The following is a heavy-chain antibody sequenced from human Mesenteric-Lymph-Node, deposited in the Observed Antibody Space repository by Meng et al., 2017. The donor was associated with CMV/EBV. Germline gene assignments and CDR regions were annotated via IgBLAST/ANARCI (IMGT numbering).Heavy chain of an antibody. D-gene: IGHD4-23*01. CDR3: ARHQRWLKSEGGFNY. CDR2: INHSGST. J-gene: IGHJ4*02. Sequence: QVQLPQCVAGLLRPSETLSLTCAVYGGSFSGYYWSWIRQPPGKGLEWIGEINHSGSTNYNPSLKRRVTISVDTTKNKFSLKLSSGTAADTAVYYCARHQRWLKSEGGFNYWGQGTLVTGSS. CDR1: GGSFSGYY. V-gene: IGHV4-34*01.